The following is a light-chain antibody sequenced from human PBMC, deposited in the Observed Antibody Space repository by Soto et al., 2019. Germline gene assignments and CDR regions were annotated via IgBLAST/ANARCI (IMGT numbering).Light chain of an antibody. CDR3: QKYNMPLRT. V-gene: IGKV1-27*01. J-gene: IGKJ1*01. Sequence: DIQMTQSPSSLSASVGDRVTITCRASQGISNYLAWYQQKPGKVPKLLIYAASTLQSGVPSRFSGSGSGTDFTLTISSLQPEDVATDYCQKYNMPLRTFGQGNKVEIK. CDR1: QGISNY. CDR2: AAS.